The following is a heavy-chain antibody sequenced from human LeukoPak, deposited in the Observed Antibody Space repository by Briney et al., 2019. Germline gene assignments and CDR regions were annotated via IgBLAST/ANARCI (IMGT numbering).Heavy chain of an antibody. CDR2: ISTSDGTT. V-gene: IGHV3-23*01. CDR3: AKGRTGFSYGYGIDY. Sequence: PGGSLRLSCVASGFTFSSHWMSWVRQAPGKGLEWVSSISTSDGTTYYADSVKGRFTISRDNSKNTLYLQMNSLRAEDAAIYYCAKGRTGFSYGYGIDYWGQGTLVTVSS. D-gene: IGHD5-18*01. J-gene: IGHJ4*02. CDR1: GFTFSSHW.